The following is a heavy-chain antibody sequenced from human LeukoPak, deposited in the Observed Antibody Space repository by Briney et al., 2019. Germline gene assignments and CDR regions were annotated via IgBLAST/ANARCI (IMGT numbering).Heavy chain of an antibody. J-gene: IGHJ6*03. CDR2: VYIGGNT. CDR3: ARLRRTTVTTYNYYHYMDV. D-gene: IGHD4-11*01. CDR1: GGSISSTSYL. V-gene: IGHV4-39*01. Sequence: SETLSLTCTVSGGSISSTSYLWGWLRQPPGRGLEWIGNVYIGGNTYYNPSLRYRVTVSLDSSRNKFSLQLSSVTAADTATYYCARLRRTTVTTYNYYHYMDVWGKGTTVTVS.